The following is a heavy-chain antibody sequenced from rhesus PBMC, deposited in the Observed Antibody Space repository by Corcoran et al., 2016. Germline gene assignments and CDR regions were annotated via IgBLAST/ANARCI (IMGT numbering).Heavy chain of an antibody. CDR2: ISGSSGST. CDR1: GGSVSSSNW. CDR3: ARDGGYLLFDY. Sequence: QVQLQESGPGLVKPSETLSLTCAVSGGSVSSSNWRSWIRQPPGKGLEWIGYISGSSGSTYYNPSLKSRVTISTDTSKNQFSLKLSSVTAADTAVYYCARDGGYLLFDYWGQGVLVTVSS. V-gene: IGHV4-65*01. J-gene: IGHJ4*01. D-gene: IGHD2-27*01.